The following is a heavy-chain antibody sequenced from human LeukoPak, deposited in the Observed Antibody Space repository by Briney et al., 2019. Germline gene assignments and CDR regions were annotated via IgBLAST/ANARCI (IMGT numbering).Heavy chain of an antibody. CDR1: GGSISSSNW. J-gene: IGHJ6*03. CDR2: IYHSGST. CDR3: ARGGGSGHYYYYYMDV. V-gene: IGHV4-4*02. D-gene: IGHD6-19*01. Sequence: SETLSLTCAVSGGSISSSNWWSWVRQPPGKGLEWIGEIYHSGSTNYNPSLKSRVTMSVDTSKNQFSLKLSSVTAADTAVYYCARGGGSGHYYYYYMDVWGKGTTVTISS.